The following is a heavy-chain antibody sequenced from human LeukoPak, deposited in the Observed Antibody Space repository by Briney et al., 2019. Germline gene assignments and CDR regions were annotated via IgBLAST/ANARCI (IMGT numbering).Heavy chain of an antibody. J-gene: IGHJ3*02. D-gene: IGHD6-13*01. CDR1: GFTVSSNY. Sequence: GGSLRLSCAASGFTVSSNYMSWVRQAPGKGLEWVSVIYNDGHGGNTYYADSVKGRFTISRDNSKNTLYLQMNSLRADDTAVYYCARHRGSSWPSDAFDIWGQGTMVTVSS. CDR3: ARHRGSSWPSDAFDI. CDR2: IYNDGHGGNT. V-gene: IGHV3-53*01.